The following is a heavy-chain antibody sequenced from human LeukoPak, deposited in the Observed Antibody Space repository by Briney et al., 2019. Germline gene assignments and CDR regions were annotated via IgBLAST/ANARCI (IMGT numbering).Heavy chain of an antibody. CDR3: AKVTYYYDSSGYYPYFDY. V-gene: IGHV3-23*01. Sequence: PGGSLRLSCAASGFTFSNYAMNWVRQAPGKGLELVSAISGSGGSTYYADSVKGRFTISRDNSKNTLYLQMNSLRAEDTAVYYCAKVTYYYDSSGYYPYFDYWGQGTLVTVSS. J-gene: IGHJ4*02. CDR2: ISGSGGST. D-gene: IGHD3-22*01. CDR1: GFTFSNYA.